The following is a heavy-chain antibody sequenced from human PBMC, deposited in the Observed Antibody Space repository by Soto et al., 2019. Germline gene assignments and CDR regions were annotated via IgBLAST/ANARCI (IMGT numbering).Heavy chain of an antibody. D-gene: IGHD5-12*01. CDR2: ISSSSSTI. J-gene: IGHJ6*02. CDR3: ARAYVDLRYYYYGMDV. CDR1: GFTFSSYS. V-gene: IGHV3-48*02. Sequence: GGSLRLSCAASGFTFSSYSMNWVRQAPGKGLEWVSYISSSSSTIYYADSVKGRFTISRDNAKNSLYLQMNSLRDEDTAVYYCARAYVDLRYYYYGMDVWGQGTTVTAP.